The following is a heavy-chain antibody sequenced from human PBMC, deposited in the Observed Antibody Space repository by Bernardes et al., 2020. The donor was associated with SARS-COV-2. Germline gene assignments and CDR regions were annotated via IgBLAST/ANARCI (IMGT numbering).Heavy chain of an antibody. CDR1: GFTFTTYY. J-gene: IGHJ4*02. Sequence: GGSLRLSCAASGFTFTTYYMSWIRQAPGKGLEWLSYISSSSTYTNYADSVKGRFTISRDDAKNSLYLQMNSLRAEDTAVYYCARVGDIVGATHYFDYWGQGTLVTVSS. V-gene: IGHV3-11*06. D-gene: IGHD1-26*01. CDR3: ARVGDIVGATHYFDY. CDR2: ISSSSTYT.